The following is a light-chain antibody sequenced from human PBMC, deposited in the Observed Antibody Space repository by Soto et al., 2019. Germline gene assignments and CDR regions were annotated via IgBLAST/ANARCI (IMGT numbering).Light chain of an antibody. CDR1: QHISTW. Sequence: DILMTQSPSSVSAAVGDRVIIDCRASQHISTWLAWYQQKPGEAPKLLIFAASRLQSGVPSRFSSRGSGTDFTLTINGLQPEDFATYYCQQADSFPLTFGGGTKVEVK. J-gene: IGKJ4*01. CDR2: AAS. CDR3: QQADSFPLT. V-gene: IGKV1-12*01.